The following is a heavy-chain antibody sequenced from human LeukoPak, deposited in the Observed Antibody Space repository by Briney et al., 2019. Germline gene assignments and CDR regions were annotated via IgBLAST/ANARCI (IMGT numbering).Heavy chain of an antibody. V-gene: IGHV3-48*04. J-gene: IGHJ4*02. D-gene: IGHD1-1*01. Sequence: GGSLRLSCAASGFTFSNFGVNWVRQAPGKGLEWVSYISSRSSTIYYADSVKGRCTISRDNAKNSLYLQMNSLRAEDTAVYYCAREGTTGTEWGQGTLVTVSS. CDR1: GFTFSNFG. CDR2: ISSRSSTI. CDR3: AREGTTGTE.